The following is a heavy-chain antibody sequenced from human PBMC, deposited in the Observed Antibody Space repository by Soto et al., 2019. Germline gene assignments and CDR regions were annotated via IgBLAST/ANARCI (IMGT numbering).Heavy chain of an antibody. CDR3: ARDGYYARTGYYTFQH. Sequence: PGGSLRLSCAASGFTFGDYGMHWVRQAPGKGLEWVTFISDDGTNKYYADSGKGRFTISRDNSRNMVYLQMNSLRAEDTAVYYCARDGYYARTGYYTFQHWGQGTLVTVSS. V-gene: IGHV3-30-3*01. CDR2: ISDDGTNK. J-gene: IGHJ1*01. D-gene: IGHD3-9*01. CDR1: GFTFGDYG.